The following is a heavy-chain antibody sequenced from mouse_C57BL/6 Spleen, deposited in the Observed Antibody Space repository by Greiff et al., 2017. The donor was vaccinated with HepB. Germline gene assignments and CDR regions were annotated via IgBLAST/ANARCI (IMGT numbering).Heavy chain of an antibody. D-gene: IGHD2-4*01. J-gene: IGHJ2*01. CDR2: IDPSDSYT. CDR1: GYTFTSYW. CDR3: ARKRLRPLVDY. Sequence: QVQLQQPGAELVRPGTSVKLSCKASGYTFTSYWMHWVKQRPGQGLEWIGVIDPSDSYTNYNQKFKGKATLTVDTSSSTAYMQLSSLTSEDSAVYYCARKRLRPLVDYWGQGTTLTVSS. V-gene: IGHV1-59*01.